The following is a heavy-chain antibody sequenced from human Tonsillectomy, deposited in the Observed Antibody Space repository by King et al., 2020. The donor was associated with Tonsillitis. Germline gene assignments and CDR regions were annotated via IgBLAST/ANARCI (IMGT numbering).Heavy chain of an antibody. CDR1: GYSFTSYW. CDR2: IYPGDSDT. Sequence: QLVQSGAEVKKPGESLKISCKGSGYSFTSYWIGWVRQMPGKGLEWMGIIYPGDSDTRYSPSFQGQVTISADKSISTAYLQWSSLKASDTAMYYCTRLVVVAATLSGGMDVWGQGTTVTVSS. J-gene: IGHJ6*02. V-gene: IGHV5-51*01. D-gene: IGHD2-15*01. CDR3: TRLVVVAATLSGGMDV.